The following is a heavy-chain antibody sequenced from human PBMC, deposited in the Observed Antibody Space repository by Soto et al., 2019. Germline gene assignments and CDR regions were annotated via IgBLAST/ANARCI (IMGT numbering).Heavy chain of an antibody. CDR2: IKQDGSEK. Sequence: HPGGSLRLSCAASGFTFSSYWMSWVRQAPGKGLEWVANIKQDGSEKYYVDSVKGRFTISRDNAKNSLYLQMNSLRAEDMAVYYCARIITGRKYCSSTSCYPYYFDYWGQGTLVTVSS. CDR3: ARIITGRKYCSSTSCYPYYFDY. D-gene: IGHD2-2*01. CDR1: GFTFSSYW. J-gene: IGHJ4*02. V-gene: IGHV3-7*01.